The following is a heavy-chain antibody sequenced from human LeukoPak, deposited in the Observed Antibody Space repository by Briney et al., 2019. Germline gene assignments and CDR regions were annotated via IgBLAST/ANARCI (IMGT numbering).Heavy chain of an antibody. CDR3: ACRDLSSTWSYP. V-gene: IGHV5-51*01. CDR2: IYPGDSRV. CDR1: GYSFTNYW. D-gene: IGHD6-13*01. J-gene: IGHJ5*02. Sequence: GESLKISCKGVGYSFTNYWIGWVRQMPGKGMEWMGVIYPGDSRVRYNPSFQGQGTISVDKSVSTAYLQWISLKASDTAMYYCACRDLSSTWSYPWGQGTLVTVSS.